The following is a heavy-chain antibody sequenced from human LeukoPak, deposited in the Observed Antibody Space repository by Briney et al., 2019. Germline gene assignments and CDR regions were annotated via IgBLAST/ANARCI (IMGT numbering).Heavy chain of an antibody. Sequence: SSETLSLTCTVSGGSISSGSYYWSWIRQPAGKGLEWIGRIYTSGSTNYNPSLKSRVTISVDTSKNQFSLKLSSVTAADTAVYYCARVGYDFWSGYSGYFDYWGQGTLVTVSS. J-gene: IGHJ4*02. CDR1: GGSISSGSYY. CDR2: IYTSGST. CDR3: ARVGYDFWSGYSGYFDY. D-gene: IGHD3-3*01. V-gene: IGHV4-61*02.